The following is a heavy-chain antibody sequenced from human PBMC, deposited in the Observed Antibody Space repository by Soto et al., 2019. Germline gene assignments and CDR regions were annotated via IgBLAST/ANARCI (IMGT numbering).Heavy chain of an antibody. CDR3: ARELSVSGYYYNYFDY. D-gene: IGHD3-22*01. CDR1: GYTFTSYA. CDR2: INAGNGNT. V-gene: IGHV1-3*01. Sequence: ASVKVSCKASGYTFTSYAMHWVRQAPGQRLEWMGWINAGNGNTKYSQKFQGRVTITRDTSASTAYMELSSLRSEDTAVYYCARELSVSGYYYNYFDYWGQGTLVTVSS. J-gene: IGHJ4*02.